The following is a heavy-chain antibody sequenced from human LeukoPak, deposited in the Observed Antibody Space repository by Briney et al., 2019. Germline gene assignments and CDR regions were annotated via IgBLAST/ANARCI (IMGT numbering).Heavy chain of an antibody. Sequence: ASAKVSCKASGGTFSSYAISWVRQAPGQGLEWMGGIIPIFGTANYAQKFQGRVTIIADKSTSTAYMELSSLRSEDTAVYYCARDQLRYFDLWGRGTLVTVSS. CDR1: GGTFSSYA. D-gene: IGHD2-2*01. V-gene: IGHV1-69*06. J-gene: IGHJ2*01. CDR2: IIPIFGTA. CDR3: ARDQLRYFDL.